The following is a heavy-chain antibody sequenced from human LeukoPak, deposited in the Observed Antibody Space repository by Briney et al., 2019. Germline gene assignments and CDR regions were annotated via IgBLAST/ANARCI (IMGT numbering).Heavy chain of an antibody. CDR1: GFTFNTYA. V-gene: IGHV3-23*01. CDR3: AKDRAAYGDNPLFDY. D-gene: IGHD4-17*01. CDR2: ISASGGST. Sequence: QPGGSLRLACAASGFTFNTYAMTWVRQAPGKGLEWVSAISASGGSTYYADSVKGRFTISRDNSKTTLYLQMNSLRADDTAIYYCAKDRAAYGDNPLFDYWGQGTLVTVSS. J-gene: IGHJ4*02.